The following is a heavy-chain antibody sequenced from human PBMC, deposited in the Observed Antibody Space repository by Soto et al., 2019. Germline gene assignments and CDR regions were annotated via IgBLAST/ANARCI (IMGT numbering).Heavy chain of an antibody. D-gene: IGHD3-10*01. CDR1: GYTFTSYD. CDR3: ARGRQHGSGSYYYYGMDV. J-gene: IGHJ6*02. CDR2: MNPNSGNT. V-gene: IGHV1-8*01. Sequence: ASVKVSCKASGYTFTSYDINWVRQATGQGLEWMGWMNPNSGNTGYAQKFQGRVTMTRNTSISTAYMELSSLRSEDTAVYYCARGRQHGSGSYYYYGMDVWGQGTTVTVSS.